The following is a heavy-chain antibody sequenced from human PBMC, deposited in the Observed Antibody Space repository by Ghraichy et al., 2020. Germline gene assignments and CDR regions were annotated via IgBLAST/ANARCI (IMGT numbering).Heavy chain of an antibody. J-gene: IGHJ3*01. CDR3: ARAPDGRATFDL. Sequence: SETLSLTCTVSGGSISSGAYYWSWIRQPPGMGLEWVGYIRYTGSTYYNPSLRSRVTIFQDTSKNYFSLTLTSVTAADTAVYYCARAPDGRATFDLWGQGTVVTVSS. CDR1: GGSISSGAYY. CDR2: IRYTGST. V-gene: IGHV4-30-4*01.